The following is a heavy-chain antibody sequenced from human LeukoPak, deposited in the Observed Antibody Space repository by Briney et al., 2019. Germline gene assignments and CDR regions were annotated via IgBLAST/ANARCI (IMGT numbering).Heavy chain of an antibody. D-gene: IGHD3-22*01. Sequence: SQTLSLTCAISGDSVSSNSAAWNWIRQSPSRGLEWLGRTYYRSKWYNDYAVSVKSRITINPDTSKNQFSLQLNSVTAADTAVYYCARGTARRYYDSSGSLHNFDYWGQGTLVTVSS. CDR1: GDSVSSNSAA. CDR3: ARGTARRYYDSSGSLHNFDY. V-gene: IGHV6-1*01. CDR2: TYYRSKWYN. J-gene: IGHJ4*02.